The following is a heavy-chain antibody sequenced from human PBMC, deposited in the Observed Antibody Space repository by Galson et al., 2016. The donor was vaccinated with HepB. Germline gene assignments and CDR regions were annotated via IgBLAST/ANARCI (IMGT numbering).Heavy chain of an antibody. CDR3: AKWVADNVLDLYGMDV. CDR2: VSKDGNEE. D-gene: IGHD1-1*01. V-gene: IGHV3-30*18. J-gene: IGHJ6*02. Sequence: SLRLSCAASGFTFNAYGMHWVRQAPGKGLEWLAVVSKDGNEEYYVDYLRGRFTISRDNSKNTLYLQMSNLRPEDTAVYFCAKWVADNVLDLYGMDVWGQGTTVTVSS. CDR1: GFTFNAYG.